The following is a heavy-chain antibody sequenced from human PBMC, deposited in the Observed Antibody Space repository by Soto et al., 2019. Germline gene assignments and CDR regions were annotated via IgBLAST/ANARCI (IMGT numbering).Heavy chain of an antibody. CDR3: ARDCADTSIAAAGTGIFDY. D-gene: IGHD6-13*01. J-gene: IGHJ4*02. V-gene: IGHV3-21*01. CDR2: ISSSSSYI. Sequence: GGSLRLSCAASGFTFSSYSMNWVRQAPGKGLEWVSSISSSSSYIYYADSVKGRFTISRDNAKNSLYLQMNSLRAEDTAVYYCARDCADTSIAAAGTGIFDYWGQGTLVTVSS. CDR1: GFTFSSYS.